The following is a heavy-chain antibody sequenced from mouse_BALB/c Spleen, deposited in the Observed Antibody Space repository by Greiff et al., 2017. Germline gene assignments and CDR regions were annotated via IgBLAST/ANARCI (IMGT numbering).Heavy chain of an antibody. J-gene: IGHJ3*01. D-gene: IGHD2-1*01. V-gene: IGHV5-17*02. CDR2: ISSGSSTI. CDR3: ARDGNFAY. CDR1: GFTFSSFG. Sequence: EVKVVESGGGLVQPGGSRKLSCAASGFTFSSFGMHWVRQAPEKGLEWVAYISSGSSTIYYADTVKGRFTISRDNPKNTLFLQMTSLRSEDTAMYYCARDGNFAYWGQGTLVTVSA.